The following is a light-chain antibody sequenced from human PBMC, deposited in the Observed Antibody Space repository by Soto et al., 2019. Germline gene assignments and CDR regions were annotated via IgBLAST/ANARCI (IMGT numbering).Light chain of an antibody. V-gene: IGLV1-51*01. J-gene: IGLJ3*02. Sequence: QSVLTQPPSVSAAPGQKVTISCSGSSSNIGNNYVSWYQQLPGTAPKLLIYDNNKRPSGIPDRFSGSKSGTSATLGITGLQTGDEADYYCGTWDSSLSGGFGGGTKVTVL. CDR3: GTWDSSLSGG. CDR1: SSNIGNNY. CDR2: DNN.